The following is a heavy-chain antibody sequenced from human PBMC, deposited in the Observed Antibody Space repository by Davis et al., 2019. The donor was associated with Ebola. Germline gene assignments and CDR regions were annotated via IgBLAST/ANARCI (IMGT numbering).Heavy chain of an antibody. Sequence: AASVKVSCKASGYTFTSYGISWVRQAPGQGLEWMGWISAYNGNTNYAQKLQGRVTMTTDTSTSTAYMELRSLRSGDTAVYYCARDLLEWGLHNWGQGTLVTVSS. CDR2: ISAYNGNT. D-gene: IGHD3-3*01. CDR3: ARDLLEWGLHN. J-gene: IGHJ4*02. CDR1: GYTFTSYG. V-gene: IGHV1-18*01.